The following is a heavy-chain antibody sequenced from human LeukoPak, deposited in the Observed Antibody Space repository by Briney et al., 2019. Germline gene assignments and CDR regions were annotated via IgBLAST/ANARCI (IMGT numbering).Heavy chain of an antibody. D-gene: IGHD6-19*01. J-gene: IGHJ4*02. V-gene: IGHV3-30*18. CDR1: GFTFSSYG. CDR2: ISYDGSNK. Sequence: PGRSLRLSCAASGFTFSSYGMHWVPQAPGKGLEWVAVISYDGSNKYYADSVKGRFTISRDNSKNTLYLQMNSLRAEDTAVYYCAKGATRAVAGILDYWGQGTLVTVSS. CDR3: AKGATRAVAGILDY.